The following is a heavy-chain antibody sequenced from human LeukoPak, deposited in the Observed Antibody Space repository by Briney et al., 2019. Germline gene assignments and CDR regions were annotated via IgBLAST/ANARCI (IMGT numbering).Heavy chain of an antibody. CDR2: ISSSSGSTI. D-gene: IGHD6-13*01. V-gene: IGHV3-11*01. Sequence: GGSLRLSCAASGFTFSDYYMSWIRQAPGKGLEWVSYISSSSGSTIYYADSVRGRFTISRDNVKNSLYLQMNSLRAEDTAVYYCARGYSSSWSFDYWGQGTLVTVSS. CDR3: ARGYSSSWSFDY. CDR1: GFTFSDYY. J-gene: IGHJ4*02.